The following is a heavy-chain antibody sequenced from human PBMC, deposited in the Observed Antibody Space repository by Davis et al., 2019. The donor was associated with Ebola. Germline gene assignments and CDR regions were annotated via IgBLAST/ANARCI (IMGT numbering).Heavy chain of an antibody. Sequence: GESLKISCAASGFTFSSYWMSWVRQAPGKGLEWVANIKQDGSEKYYVDSVKGRFTISRDNAKNSLYLQMNSLRAEDTAVYYCARHSAGYTAMVYGMDVWGQGTTVTVSS. J-gene: IGHJ6*02. CDR1: GFTFSSYW. CDR3: ARHSAGYTAMVYGMDV. CDR2: IKQDGSEK. D-gene: IGHD5-18*01. V-gene: IGHV3-7*03.